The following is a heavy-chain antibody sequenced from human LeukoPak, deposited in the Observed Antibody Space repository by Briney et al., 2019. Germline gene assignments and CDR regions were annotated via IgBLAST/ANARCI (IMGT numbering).Heavy chain of an antibody. V-gene: IGHV1-3*01. CDR2: INAGNGNT. D-gene: IGHD6-19*01. CDR3: ARDDGYSSGWYEG. Sequence: ASVKVSCKASGYTFTVYTMHWVRQAPGQRLEWMGWINAGNGNTKYSQKFQGRVTITRDTSASTAYMELSSLRSEDTAVYYCARDDGYSSGWYEGWGQGTLVTVSS. CDR1: GYTFTVYT. J-gene: IGHJ4*02.